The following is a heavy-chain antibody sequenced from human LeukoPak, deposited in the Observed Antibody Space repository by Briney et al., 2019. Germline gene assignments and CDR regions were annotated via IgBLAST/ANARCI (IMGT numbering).Heavy chain of an antibody. CDR3: ARDLGFCSGGSCGSMTTVTSYDY. J-gene: IGHJ4*02. Sequence: ASVKVSCKASGYTFTDYYMHWVRQAPGQGLERMGWLNPNNGATNFAQKFQGRVTMTRDTSISTTYMELSRLRSDDTAVYYCARDLGFCSGGSCGSMTTVTSYDYWGQGTLVTVSS. CDR1: GYTFTDYY. D-gene: IGHD2-15*01. V-gene: IGHV1-2*02. CDR2: LNPNNGAT.